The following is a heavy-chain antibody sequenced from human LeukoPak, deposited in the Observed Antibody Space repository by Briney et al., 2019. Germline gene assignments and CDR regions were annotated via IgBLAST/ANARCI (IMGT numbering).Heavy chain of an antibody. D-gene: IGHD3-16*01. CDR2: ISGSGGST. Sequence: SGGSLRLSCAASGFTFSSYAMSWVRQAPGKGLEWVSAISGSGGSTNYADSVKGRFTISRDNAKNTVYLEMNSLRAEDTAVYYCVRGQLWSYYHDYWGQGTLVTVSS. CDR1: GFTFSSYA. J-gene: IGHJ4*02. V-gene: IGHV3-23*01. CDR3: VRGQLWSYYHDY.